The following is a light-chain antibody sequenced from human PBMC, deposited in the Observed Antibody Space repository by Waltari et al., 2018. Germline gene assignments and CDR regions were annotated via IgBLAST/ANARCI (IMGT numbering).Light chain of an antibody. CDR2: GAS. V-gene: IGKV3-15*01. CDR3: QQYNNWPPVT. CDR1: PGVSSN. J-gene: IGKJ4*01. Sequence: EIVMTQSPATLSVSPGERATLSCRASPGVSSNLAWYQQKPGQAPRLLIYGASTRATGIPARFSGSGSGTEFTLTISSLQSEDFAVYYCQQYNNWPPVTFGGGTKVEIK.